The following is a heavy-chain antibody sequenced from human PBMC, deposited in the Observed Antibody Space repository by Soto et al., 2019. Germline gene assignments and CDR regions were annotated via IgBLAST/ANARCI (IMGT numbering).Heavy chain of an antibody. J-gene: IGHJ4*02. CDR3: ARIDGDDNLGY. D-gene: IGHD4-17*01. CDR1: GGSISSYY. V-gene: IGHV4-59*01. CDR2: IYYSGST. Sequence: PSETLSLTCTVSGGSISSYYWSWIRQPPGKGLEWIGYIYYSGSTNYNPSLKSRVTISVDTSKNQFSLKLSPVTAADTAVYYCARIDGDDNLGYWGQGTLVTVSS.